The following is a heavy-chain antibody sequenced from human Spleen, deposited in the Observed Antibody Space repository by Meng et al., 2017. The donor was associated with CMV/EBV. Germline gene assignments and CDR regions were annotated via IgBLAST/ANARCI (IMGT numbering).Heavy chain of an antibody. D-gene: IGHD1-26*01. CDR2: IRYDGSNK. CDR1: GFAFSSYG. CDR3: AKMGHSLGATKFYFDY. V-gene: IGHV3-30*02. J-gene: IGHJ4*02. Sequence: GFAFSSYGMPWVRQAPGKGLEWVAFIRYDGSNKYYADSVKGRFTISRDNSKNTLYLQMNSLRAEDTAVYYCAKMGHSLGATKFYFDYWGQGTLVTVSS.